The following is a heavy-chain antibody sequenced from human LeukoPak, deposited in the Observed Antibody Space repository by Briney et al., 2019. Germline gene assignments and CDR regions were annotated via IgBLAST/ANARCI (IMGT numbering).Heavy chain of an antibody. Sequence: GGSLRLSCAASGFTVSSNYMSWVRQAPGKGLEWVSVIYSGGSTYYADSVKGRFTISRDNSKNTLYLQMNSLRAEDTAVYYCARALNYYDSSGYYGYWGQGTLVTVSS. D-gene: IGHD3-22*01. V-gene: IGHV3-66*01. CDR1: GFTVSSNY. CDR3: ARALNYYDSSGYYGY. J-gene: IGHJ4*02. CDR2: IYSGGST.